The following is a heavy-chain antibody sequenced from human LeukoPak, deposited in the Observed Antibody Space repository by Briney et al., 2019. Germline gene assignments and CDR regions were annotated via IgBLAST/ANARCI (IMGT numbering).Heavy chain of an antibody. V-gene: IGHV3-23*01. J-gene: IGHJ4*02. D-gene: IGHD1-26*01. Sequence: PGGSLRLSCAASGFTFSSYAMSWVRQAPGKGLEWVSAISGSGGSTYYADSVKGRFTISRDNSKNTLYLQMNSLRSDDTAVYYCARIRSRIEGAFDGDYWGQGTLVTVSS. CDR1: GFTFSSYA. CDR2: ISGSGGST. CDR3: ARIRSRIEGAFDGDY.